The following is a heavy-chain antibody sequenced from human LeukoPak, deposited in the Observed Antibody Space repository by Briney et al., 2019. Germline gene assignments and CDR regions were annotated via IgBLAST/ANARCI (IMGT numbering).Heavy chain of an antibody. CDR3: ASSPHDYVWGSYRFPLNY. D-gene: IGHD3-16*02. CDR1: GASITSSGYY. J-gene: IGHJ4*02. V-gene: IGHV4-39*07. Sequence: SETLSLTCTVSGASITSSGYYWGWIRQPPGKGLEWIGTIYHSGSTYYNPSLKSRVTISVDTSKNQFSLKLSSVTAADTAVYYCASSPHDYVWGSYRFPLNYWGQGTLVTVSS. CDR2: IYHSGST.